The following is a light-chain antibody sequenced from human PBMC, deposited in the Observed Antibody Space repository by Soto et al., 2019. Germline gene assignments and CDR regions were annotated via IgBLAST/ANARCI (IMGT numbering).Light chain of an antibody. J-gene: IGKJ5*01. CDR1: QNINSY. Sequence: DIQMTQSPSSLSASVGDSVTITCRASQNINSYLNWYQQKPGKAPKLLIYAASSLQSGVQLRFSGSGSVTDFTLTISSLQPEDFATYYCQQSYSTPPTFGQGTRLEIK. CDR2: AAS. V-gene: IGKV1-39*01. CDR3: QQSYSTPPT.